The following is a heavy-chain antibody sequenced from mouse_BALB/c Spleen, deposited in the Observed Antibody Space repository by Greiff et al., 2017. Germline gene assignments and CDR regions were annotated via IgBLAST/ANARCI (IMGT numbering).Heavy chain of an antibody. CDR3: ARKLPWGPFAY. V-gene: IGHV1-7*01. Sequence: VKLVESGAELAKPGASVKMSCKASGYTFTSYWMHWVKQRPGQGLEWIGYINPSTGYTEYNQKFKDKATLTADKSSSTAYMQLSSLTSEDSAVYYCARKLPWGPFAYWGQGTLVTVSA. J-gene: IGHJ3*01. CDR1: GYTFTSYW. D-gene: IGHD3-3*01. CDR2: INPSTGYT.